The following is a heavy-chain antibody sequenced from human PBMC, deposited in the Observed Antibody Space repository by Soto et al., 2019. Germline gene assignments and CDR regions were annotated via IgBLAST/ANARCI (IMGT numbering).Heavy chain of an antibody. D-gene: IGHD3-3*01. CDR3: ARESRFLEARYYYYYMDV. V-gene: IGHV3-33*01. Sequence: PGGSLRLSCAASGFTFSSYGMHWVRQAPGKGLEWVAVIWYDGSNKYYADYVKGRFTISRDNSKNTLYLQMNSLRAEDTAVYYCARESRFLEARYYYYYMDVWGKGTTVTVSS. CDR1: GFTFSSYG. CDR2: IWYDGSNK. J-gene: IGHJ6*03.